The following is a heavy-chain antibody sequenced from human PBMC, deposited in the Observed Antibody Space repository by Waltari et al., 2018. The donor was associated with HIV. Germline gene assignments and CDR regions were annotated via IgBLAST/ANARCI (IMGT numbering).Heavy chain of an antibody. CDR2: IWSDGYNK. CDR3: VKERGPFNGFDI. D-gene: IGHD3-16*01. J-gene: IGHJ3*02. Sequence: GGGVVQPGGSLKLSCAATGFTFSSYGMHWVRQAPGKWLEWVAVIWSDGYNKFYADSVGGRFTFSRDNSKYTLSLQMNSLRAEDTALYYCVKERGPFNGFDIWGQGTMVTVSS. V-gene: IGHV3-33*06. CDR1: GFTFSSYG.